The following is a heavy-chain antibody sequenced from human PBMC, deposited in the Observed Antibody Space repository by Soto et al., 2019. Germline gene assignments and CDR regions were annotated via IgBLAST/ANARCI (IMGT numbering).Heavy chain of an antibody. D-gene: IGHD2-15*01. CDR1: GYTLTAYA. Sequence: ASGKVSCKTSGYTLTAYAMHWVRQAPGHSLESMGWIHADNSNTKVSEKFQGRVTITRDTVANAVYMELSSLTSEDTAVYFCARYFFDSSGYFDYWGQGTLVTVSS. V-gene: IGHV1-3*01. CDR3: ARYFFDSSGYFDY. CDR2: IHADNSNT. J-gene: IGHJ4*02.